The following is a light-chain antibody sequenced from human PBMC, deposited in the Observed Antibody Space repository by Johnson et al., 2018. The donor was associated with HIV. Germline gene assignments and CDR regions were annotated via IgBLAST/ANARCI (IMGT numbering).Light chain of an antibody. Sequence: QSLLTQPPSVSAAPGQKVTISCSGSSSNIGNNYVSWYQQLPGTAPKLLIYDNYKRPSGIPDRFSGSKSGTSATLGITGLQTGDEADYYCGTWDSTLSASYVFGTGTKVTVL. V-gene: IGLV1-51*01. CDR2: DNY. CDR3: GTWDSTLSASYV. J-gene: IGLJ1*01. CDR1: SSNIGNNY.